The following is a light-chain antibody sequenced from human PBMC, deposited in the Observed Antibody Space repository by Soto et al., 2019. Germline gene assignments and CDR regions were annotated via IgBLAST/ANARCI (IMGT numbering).Light chain of an antibody. V-gene: IGKV3-11*01. CDR3: QQRSIWPTIT. CDR2: DAS. J-gene: IGKJ5*01. Sequence: EIVLTQSPATLSLSPGERATLSCRASQSVGSYLAWYQQKPGQAPRPLIYDASNRATGIPARFSGSGSGTDFTLTIRSLDPEDFAVYYCQQRSIWPTITFDQGTRLDIK. CDR1: QSVGSY.